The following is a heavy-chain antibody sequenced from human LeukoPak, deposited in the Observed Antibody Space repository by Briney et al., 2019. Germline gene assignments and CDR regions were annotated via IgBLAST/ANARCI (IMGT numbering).Heavy chain of an antibody. J-gene: IGHJ4*02. CDR1: GYTFTSYG. Sequence: GASVKVSCKASGYTFTSYGISWVRQAPGQGLEWMGWIGAYNGNTNYAQKLQGRVTMTTDTSASTAYMELRSLRSDDTAVYYCARMELPYYFDYWGQGTLVTVSS. V-gene: IGHV1-18*01. CDR2: IGAYNGNT. D-gene: IGHD1-26*01. CDR3: ARMELPYYFDY.